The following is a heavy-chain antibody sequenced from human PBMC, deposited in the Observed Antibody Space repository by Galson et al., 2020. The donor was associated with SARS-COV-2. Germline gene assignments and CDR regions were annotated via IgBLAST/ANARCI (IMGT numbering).Heavy chain of an antibody. J-gene: IGHJ5*02. V-gene: IGHV4-59*11. Sequence: ASETLSLTCTVSGGSISSQYWSWLRQPPGKGLEWIGFVYYTGSTNYNPSLKTRVTILVDTSKNQFSLKLNSVTAADTAVYYCSRTTWYYGSAFHNWFDPWGQGTLVTVSS. CDR1: GGSISSQY. CDR3: SRTTWYYGSAFHNWFDP. D-gene: IGHD3-10*01. CDR2: VYYTGST.